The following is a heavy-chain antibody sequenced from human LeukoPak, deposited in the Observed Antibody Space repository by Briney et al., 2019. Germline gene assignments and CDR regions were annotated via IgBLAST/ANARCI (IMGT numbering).Heavy chain of an antibody. CDR3: ANIVVVPAAAHFDY. CDR1: GFAFSGYG. CDR2: IRHDGNNQ. D-gene: IGHD2-2*01. Sequence: GGSLRLSCAVSGFAFSGYGMHWVRQAPGKGLEWVTFIRHDGNNQYYADSVKGRFIISRDNSKNTLYLQMNSLRAEDTAVYYCANIVVVPAAAHFDYWGQGTLVTVSS. V-gene: IGHV3-30*02. J-gene: IGHJ4*02.